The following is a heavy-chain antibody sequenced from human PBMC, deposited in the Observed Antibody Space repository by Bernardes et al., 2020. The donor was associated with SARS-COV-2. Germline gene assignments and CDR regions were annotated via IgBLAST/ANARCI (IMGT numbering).Heavy chain of an antibody. J-gene: IGHJ6*02. CDR1: SGFSITYY. D-gene: IGHD3-16*01. Sequence: EAFLLISATSSGFSITYYCTWFRPPPGKGLEWIGSINPSGEVNYNPSLKSRVPITKDTAKIQYSLELTSVTGADSAVYYCGRGKCRFSNIWGQGTTVTVSS. CDR2: INPSGEV. CDR3: GRGKCRFSNI. V-gene: IGHV4-34*01.